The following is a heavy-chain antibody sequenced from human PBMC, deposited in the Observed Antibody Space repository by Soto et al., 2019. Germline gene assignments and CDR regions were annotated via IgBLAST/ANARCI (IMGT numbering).Heavy chain of an antibody. D-gene: IGHD5-18*01. J-gene: IGHJ4*02. Sequence: PGGSLRLSCAASGFTFSSYAMHWVRQAPGKGLEWVAVISYDGSNKYYADSVKGRFTISRDNSKNTLYLQMNSLRAEDTAVYYCARDRRGYSYGPIDYWGQGTLVTVSS. V-gene: IGHV3-30-3*01. CDR1: GFTFSSYA. CDR3: ARDRRGYSYGPIDY. CDR2: ISYDGSNK.